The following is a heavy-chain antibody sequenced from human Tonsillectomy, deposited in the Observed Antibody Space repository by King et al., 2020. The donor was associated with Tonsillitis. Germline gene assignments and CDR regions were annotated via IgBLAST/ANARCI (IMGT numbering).Heavy chain of an antibody. CDR3: AGRGYSYGYGAFDI. D-gene: IGHD5-18*01. V-gene: IGHV3-7*03. J-gene: IGHJ3*02. CDR1: GFTFSSYW. CDR2: MKQDGSEK. Sequence: VQLVESGGDLVQPGGSLRLSCAASGFTFSSYWMSWVRQAPGKGLEWVANMKQDGSEKYYVDSVKGRFTISRDNAKNTLYLQMNSLRAEDTAVYYCAGRGYSYGYGAFDIWGQGTMVTVSS.